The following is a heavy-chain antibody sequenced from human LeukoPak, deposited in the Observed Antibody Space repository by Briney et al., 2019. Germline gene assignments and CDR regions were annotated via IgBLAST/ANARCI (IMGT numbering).Heavy chain of an antibody. V-gene: IGHV4-31*03. D-gene: IGHD4-23*01. CDR1: GGSISSGGYY. CDR3: ARDPVGYPRGAFDI. Sequence: SETLSLTYTVSGGSISSGGYYWSWIRQHPGKGLEWIGYIYYSGSTYYNPSPKSRVTISVDTSKNQFSLKLSSVTAADTAVYYCARDPVGYPRGAFDIWGQGTMVTVSS. J-gene: IGHJ3*02. CDR2: IYYSGST.